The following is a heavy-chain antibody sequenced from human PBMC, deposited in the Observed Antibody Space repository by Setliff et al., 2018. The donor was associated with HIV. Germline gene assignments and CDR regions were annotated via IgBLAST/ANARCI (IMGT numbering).Heavy chain of an antibody. D-gene: IGHD1-26*01. J-gene: IGHJ4*02. CDR3: ARVLHSPGPFDY. CDR2: LTPVIGIA. Sequence: SVKVSCKTSGYNLKAYGISWVRQAPGQGLEWMGGLTPVIGIAVYAQKFQGRVTLTADTSTSTAYMDLSSLKSDDTAVYYCARVLHSPGPFDYWGQGSLVTVSS. V-gene: IGHV1-69*10. CDR1: GYNLKAYG.